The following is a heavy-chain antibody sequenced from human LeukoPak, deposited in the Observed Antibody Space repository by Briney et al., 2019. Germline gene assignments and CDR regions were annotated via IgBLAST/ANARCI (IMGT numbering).Heavy chain of an antibody. CDR1: GGSISSGSYY. D-gene: IGHD3-10*01. V-gene: IGHV4-61*02. J-gene: IGHJ4*02. Sequence: PSETLSLTRIVSGGSISSGSYYWSWIRQPAGKGLEWIGRMYTSGSTNYNPSLKSRVTISVDTSKNQFSLKLSSVTAADTAVYYCARDRGLYGGFDYWGQGTLVTVSS. CDR3: ARDRGLYGGFDY. CDR2: MYTSGST.